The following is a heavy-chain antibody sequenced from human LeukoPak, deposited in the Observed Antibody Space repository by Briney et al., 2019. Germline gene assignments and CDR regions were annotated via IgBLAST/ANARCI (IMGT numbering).Heavy chain of an antibody. J-gene: IGHJ5*02. Sequence: ASVKVSCKASGHTFTGYYMHWVRQAPGQGLEWMGWINPNSGGTNYAQKFQGRATMTRDTSISTAYMELSRLRSDDTAVYYCARVVDSNWFDPWGQGTLVTVSS. CDR1: GHTFTGYY. D-gene: IGHD2-15*01. V-gene: IGHV1-2*02. CDR2: INPNSGGT. CDR3: ARVVDSNWFDP.